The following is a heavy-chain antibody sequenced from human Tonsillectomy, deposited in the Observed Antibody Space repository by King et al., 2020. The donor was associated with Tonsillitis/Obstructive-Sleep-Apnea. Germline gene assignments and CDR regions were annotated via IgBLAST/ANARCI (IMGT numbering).Heavy chain of an antibody. V-gene: IGHV3-30*04. CDR1: GFTFSSYA. Sequence: VQLVESGGGVVQPGRSLRLSCAASGFTFSSYAMHWVRQAPGKGLEWVAVISYDGSNKYYADSVKGRFTISRDNSKNTLYLQMNSLRADDTAVYYCAIGDYDFRSVLDYWGQGTLVTVSS. D-gene: IGHD3-3*01. CDR3: AIGDYDFRSVLDY. J-gene: IGHJ4*02. CDR2: ISYDGSNK.